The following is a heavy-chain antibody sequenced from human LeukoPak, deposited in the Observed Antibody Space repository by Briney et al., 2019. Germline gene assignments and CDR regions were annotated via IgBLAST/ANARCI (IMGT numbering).Heavy chain of an antibody. Sequence: SVKVSCKASGGTFSSYAISWVRQAPGQGLEWMGGIIPIFGTANYAQKFQGRVTTTTDESTSTAYMELSSLRSEDTAVYYCARRGSNWNYYFDYWGQGTLVTVSS. V-gene: IGHV1-69*05. D-gene: IGHD1-7*01. CDR2: IIPIFGTA. J-gene: IGHJ4*02. CDR1: GGTFSSYA. CDR3: ARRGSNWNYYFDY.